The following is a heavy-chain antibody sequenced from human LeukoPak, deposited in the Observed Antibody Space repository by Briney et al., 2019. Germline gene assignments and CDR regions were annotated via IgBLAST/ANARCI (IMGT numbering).Heavy chain of an antibody. J-gene: IGHJ6*02. CDR2: IIPLIGTA. CDR3: ARGSSGYGDARFFYGMDV. CDR1: GGTFSSYA. D-gene: IGHD4-17*01. Sequence: ASVKVSCKASGGTFSSYAVSWVRQAPGQGLEWMGGIIPLIGTANYAQKFQGRVTITADEFTSTAYMELSSLRSEDTAVYYCARGSSGYGDARFFYGMDVWGQGTTVTVSS. V-gene: IGHV1-69*13.